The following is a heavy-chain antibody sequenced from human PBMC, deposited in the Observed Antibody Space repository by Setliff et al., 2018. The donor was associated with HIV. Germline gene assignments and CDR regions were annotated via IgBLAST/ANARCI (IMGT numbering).Heavy chain of an antibody. CDR2: INAGNGDT. Sequence: ASVKVSCKTSGYTFTDYFLHWVRQAPGQRLEWMGWINAGNGDTKYSQKFQGRVTATTDTSASTAYMELSSLRSEDTAVYYCARDLPTPNWGFDYWGQGTLVTVSS. D-gene: IGHD7-27*01. CDR3: ARDLPTPNWGFDY. CDR1: GYTFTDYF. J-gene: IGHJ4*02. V-gene: IGHV1-3*01.